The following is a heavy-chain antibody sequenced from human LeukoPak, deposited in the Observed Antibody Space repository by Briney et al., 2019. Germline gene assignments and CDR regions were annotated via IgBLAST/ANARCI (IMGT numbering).Heavy chain of an antibody. CDR3: ARDRGGWFGEYAFDI. V-gene: IGHV3-21*01. J-gene: IGHJ3*02. D-gene: IGHD3-10*01. CDR1: GFTFSSYS. Sequence: PGGSLRLSCAASGFTFSSYSTNWVRQAPGKGLEWVSSISSSSSYIYYADSVKGRFTISRDNAKNSLYLQMNSLRAEDTAVYYCARDRGGWFGEYAFDIWGQGTMVTVSS. CDR2: ISSSSSYI.